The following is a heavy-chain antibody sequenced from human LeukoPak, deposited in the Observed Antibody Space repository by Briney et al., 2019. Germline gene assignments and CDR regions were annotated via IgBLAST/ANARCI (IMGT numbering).Heavy chain of an antibody. Sequence: SETLSLTCTVSGGSISSYYWSWIRQPAGKGLEWIGRIYTSGSTNYNPSLKSRVTMSVDTSKNQFSLKLSSVTAADTAVYYCARVRANDYVRGSYRYRAFDIWGQGTMVTVSS. V-gene: IGHV4-4*07. CDR2: IYTSGST. D-gene: IGHD3-16*02. CDR1: GGSISSYY. J-gene: IGHJ3*02. CDR3: ARVRANDYVRGSYRYRAFDI.